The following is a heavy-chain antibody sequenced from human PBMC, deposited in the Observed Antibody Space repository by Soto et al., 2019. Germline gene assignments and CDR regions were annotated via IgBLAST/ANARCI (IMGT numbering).Heavy chain of an antibody. J-gene: IGHJ6*02. CDR2: IGGSAGGT. CDR1: RFTFSNYT. CDR3: AKVGGATIRNGMDV. D-gene: IGHD3-16*01. V-gene: IGHV3-23*01. Sequence: GGPLRLSWAASRFTFSNYTMSWVRQAPGKGLEWISTIGGSAGGTYYADSVKGRFTISRDSSKSTLYLQMDSLRAEDTAVYYCAKVGGATIRNGMDVWGQGTTVTVSS.